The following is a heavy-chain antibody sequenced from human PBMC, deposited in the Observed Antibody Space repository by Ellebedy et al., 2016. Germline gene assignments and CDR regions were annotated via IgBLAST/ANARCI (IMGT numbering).Heavy chain of an antibody. V-gene: IGHV3-48*01. CDR3: ARKAKATHDFDY. CDR1: GFSFSDYA. J-gene: IGHJ4*02. D-gene: IGHD5-12*01. CDR2: LSTTGNTI. Sequence: GGSLRLXCAASGFSFSDYAMNWVRQAPGRGLEWLSYLSTTGNTIYYADSVRGRFTISRDIGQRSLYLQMNSLGAEDTAVYYCARKAKATHDFDYWGQGTLVTVSS.